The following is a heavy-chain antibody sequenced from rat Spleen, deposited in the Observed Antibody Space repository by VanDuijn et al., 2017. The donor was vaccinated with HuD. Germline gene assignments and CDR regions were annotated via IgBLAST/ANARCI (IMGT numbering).Heavy chain of an antibody. D-gene: IGHD1-11*01. CDR2: IWGNGNT. CDR3: ARHTYGGYEAFDY. Sequence: QVQLKESGPGLVQPSQTLSLTCTVSGFSLSNYGVILVRQPPGKGLEWMGVIWGNGNTNYNSAVQSRLSISRDTSKSQLFLKMTSLQPEDTGTYYCARHTYGGYEAFDYWGQGVMVTVSS. J-gene: IGHJ2*01. V-gene: IGHV2-13*01. CDR1: GFSLSNYG.